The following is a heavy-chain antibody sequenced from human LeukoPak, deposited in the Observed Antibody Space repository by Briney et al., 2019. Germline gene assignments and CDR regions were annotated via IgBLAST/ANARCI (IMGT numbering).Heavy chain of an antibody. Sequence: GGSLRLSCAASGFTFSTYAMSWVRQAPGEGLEWVSTISGSGDYAFYADSVKGRFTISRDNSKNTLYLQMNSLRADDTAVYYCAKRGIAAAASFDYWGQGTLVTVSS. D-gene: IGHD6-13*01. J-gene: IGHJ4*02. V-gene: IGHV3-23*01. CDR2: ISGSGDYA. CDR1: GFTFSTYA. CDR3: AKRGIAAAASFDY.